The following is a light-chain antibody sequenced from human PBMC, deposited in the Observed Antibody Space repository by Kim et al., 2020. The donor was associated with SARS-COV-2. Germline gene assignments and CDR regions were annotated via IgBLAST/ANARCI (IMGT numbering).Light chain of an antibody. CDR2: CAS. CDR3: QQYYSTPPT. CDR1: QSVLYSSNNKNY. V-gene: IGKV4-1*01. Sequence: RATINCKSSQSVLYSSNNKNYLAWYQQKAGQPPKLLIYCASTRESGVPDRFSGSGSGTDFTLTISSLQAEDMAVYYCQQYYSTPPTFGQGTKLEI. J-gene: IGKJ2*01.